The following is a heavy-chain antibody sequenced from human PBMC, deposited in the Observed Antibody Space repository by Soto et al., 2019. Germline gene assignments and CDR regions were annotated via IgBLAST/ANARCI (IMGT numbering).Heavy chain of an antibody. D-gene: IGHD6-13*01. Sequence: QVQLVQSGAEVKKPGSSVKVSCKASGGTFSSYAISWVRQAPGQGLEWMGGIIPIFGTANYAQKFQGRVTIPTDESTSTAYMERSSLRSEATAVYYCAGPTRRQQNRYYYCGMDVWGQGTTVTVSS. V-gene: IGHV1-69*05. CDR1: GGTFSSYA. J-gene: IGHJ6*02. CDR2: IIPIFGTA. CDR3: AGPTRRQQNRYYYCGMDV.